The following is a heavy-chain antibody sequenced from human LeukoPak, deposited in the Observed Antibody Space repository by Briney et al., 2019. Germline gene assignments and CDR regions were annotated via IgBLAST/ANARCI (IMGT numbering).Heavy chain of an antibody. J-gene: IGHJ4*02. V-gene: IGHV4-34*01. D-gene: IGHD3-16*01. Sequence: SETLSLTCAVYGGSFSGYYWSWIRQPPGKGLEWIGEINHSGSTNYNPSLKSRVTISVDTSKNQFSLKLSSVTAADTAVYYCTREKAAYNPGYYWGQGTLVIVSS. CDR2: INHSGST. CDR1: GGSFSGYY. CDR3: TREKAAYNPGYY.